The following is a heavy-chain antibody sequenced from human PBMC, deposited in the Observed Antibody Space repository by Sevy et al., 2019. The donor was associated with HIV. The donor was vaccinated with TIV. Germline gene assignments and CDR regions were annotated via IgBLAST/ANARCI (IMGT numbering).Heavy chain of an antibody. J-gene: IGHJ4*02. V-gene: IGHV4-39*01. CDR2: IYYSGST. CDR1: GGSISSSSYY. Sequence: SETLSLTCTVSGGSISSSSYYWGWIRQPPGKGLEWIGSIYYSGSTYYNPSLKSRVTISVDTSKNQFSLKLSSVTAADTAMYYCARGGGVHYGDYVFDYWGQGTLVTVSS. CDR3: ARGGGVHYGDYVFDY. D-gene: IGHD4-17*01.